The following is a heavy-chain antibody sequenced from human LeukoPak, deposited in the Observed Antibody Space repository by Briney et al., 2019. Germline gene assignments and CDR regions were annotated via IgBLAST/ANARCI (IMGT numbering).Heavy chain of an antibody. CDR1: GFTFSQYG. CDR2: ISDSGGST. CDR3: ARETDYSSGYYDAFDV. D-gene: IGHD6-19*01. Sequence: GGSLRLSCAASGFTFSQYGMSWVRQAPGKGLEWVSMISDSGGSTYYADSVKGRFTISRDYSKTTLYLQMNSLGAEDTAVYYCARETDYSSGYYDAFDVWGQGTLVTVSS. J-gene: IGHJ3*01. V-gene: IGHV3-23*01.